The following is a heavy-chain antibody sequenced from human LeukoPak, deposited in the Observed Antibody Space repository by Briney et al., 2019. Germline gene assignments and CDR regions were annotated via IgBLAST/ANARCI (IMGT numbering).Heavy chain of an antibody. D-gene: IGHD2-21*02. J-gene: IGHJ3*02. V-gene: IGHV4-34*01. CDR1: GGSFSGYY. Sequence: PSETLSLTCAVYGGSFSGYYWSWIRQPPGKGLEWIGEINHSGSTNYNPSLKSRVTISVDTSKNQFSLNLSSVTAADTAVYYCARDVVVTAHAFDIWGQGTMVTVSS. CDR2: INHSGST. CDR3: ARDVVVTAHAFDI.